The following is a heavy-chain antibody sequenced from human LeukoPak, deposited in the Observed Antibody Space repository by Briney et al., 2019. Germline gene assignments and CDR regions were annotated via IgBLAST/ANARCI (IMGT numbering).Heavy chain of an antibody. CDR1: GFTVSSNY. D-gene: IGHD3-16*01. CDR2: MCSGGST. J-gene: IGHJ4*02. CDR3: ASDPGLGY. Sequence: GGSLRLSCAASGFTVSSNYMSWVRQAPGEGLEWVSVMCSGGSTSYADSVTATFTIPRDHSKNTLYLQMTSLRAEDTAVYYCASDPGLGYWGQGTLVPVSS. V-gene: IGHV3-66*01.